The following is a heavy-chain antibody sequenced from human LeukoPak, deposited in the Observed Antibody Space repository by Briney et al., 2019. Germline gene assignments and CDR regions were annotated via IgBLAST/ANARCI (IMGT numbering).Heavy chain of an antibody. Sequence: PSETLSLTCTVSGYSISSGYYWSWIRQPPGKGLEWIGEINHSGSTNYNPSLKSRVTVSVDTSKNQFSLRLTSVTAADTAVYYCARSGSSGPPPLWGQGTMVTVSS. CDR2: INHSGST. V-gene: IGHV4-38-2*02. CDR3: ARSGSSGPPPL. D-gene: IGHD6-19*01. J-gene: IGHJ3*01. CDR1: GYSISSGYY.